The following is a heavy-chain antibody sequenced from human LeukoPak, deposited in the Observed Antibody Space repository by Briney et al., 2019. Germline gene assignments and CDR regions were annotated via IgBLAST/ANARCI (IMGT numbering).Heavy chain of an antibody. J-gene: IGHJ4*02. D-gene: IGHD2-2*03. CDR1: GFSFRHYA. Sequence: PGGSLRLSCAASGFSFRHYAMSWVRQAPTRGLEWVSSLRGDDETFYADSVKGRFTLSRDDSRNTVFLHLNNLRVDDTAVYYCARASWISSADAVWRGQGTLVTVSS. CDR3: ARASWISSADAVW. CDR2: LRGDDET. V-gene: IGHV3-23*01.